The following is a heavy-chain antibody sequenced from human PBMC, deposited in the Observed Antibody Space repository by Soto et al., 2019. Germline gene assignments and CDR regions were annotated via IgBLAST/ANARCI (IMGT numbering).Heavy chain of an antibody. CDR2: IFYSDNT. J-gene: IGHJ4*02. V-gene: IGHV4-59*01. Sequence: QVQLQESGPGLVKPSETLSLTCTVSGGSISTYYWSWIRQSPGKGLEWIGYIFYSDNTNYNPSLRSHVTISVDTSKRQFSLKLTSVTAADTAVYYCARGGETYYDFWSGFSPIDYWGQGALVTVSS. CDR3: ARGGETYYDFWSGFSPIDY. D-gene: IGHD3-3*01. CDR1: GGSISTYY.